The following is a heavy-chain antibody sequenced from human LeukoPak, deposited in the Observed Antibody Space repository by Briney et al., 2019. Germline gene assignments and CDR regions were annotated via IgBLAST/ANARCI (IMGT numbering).Heavy chain of an antibody. J-gene: IGHJ4*02. CDR2: ISAYNGNT. Sequence: ASVKVSCKASGYTFTSYGISWVRQAPGQGLEWMGWISAYNGNTNYAQKLQGRVTMTTDTSTSTSCMELRSLRSDDTAVYYCARGFPKATSSSCDYWGQGTLVTVSP. D-gene: IGHD6-13*01. CDR1: GYTFTSYG. V-gene: IGHV1-18*01. CDR3: ARGFPKATSSSCDY.